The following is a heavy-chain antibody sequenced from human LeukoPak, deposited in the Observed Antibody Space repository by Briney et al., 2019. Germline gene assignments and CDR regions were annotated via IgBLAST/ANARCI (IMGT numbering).Heavy chain of an antibody. CDR3: ARGDAFSGDH. CDR2: IHPEGNEK. CDR1: GFSFTNFW. V-gene: IGHV3-7*04. Sequence: GGSLRLSCAVSGFSFTNFWMSWIRQAPGRGLEWVANIHPEGNEKYHVESVKGRFTISRDNTKNLLFLQMNGLRVEDTAVYYCARGDAFSGDHWGQGTLVTVSS. J-gene: IGHJ4*02.